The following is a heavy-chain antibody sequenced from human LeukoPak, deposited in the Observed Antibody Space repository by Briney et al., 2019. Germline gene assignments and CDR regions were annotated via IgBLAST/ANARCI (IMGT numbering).Heavy chain of an antibody. CDR3: ARDRGSQASNPWFDP. CDR2: ISSSSSYI. CDR1: GFTFSSYS. D-gene: IGHD1-26*01. J-gene: IGHJ5*02. Sequence: PGGSLRLSCAASGFTFSSYSMNWVRQAPGKGLEWVSYISSSSSYIYYADSVKGRFTISRDNAKNSLYLQMNSLRAEDTAVYYCARDRGSQASNPWFDPWGQGTLVTVSS. V-gene: IGHV3-21*05.